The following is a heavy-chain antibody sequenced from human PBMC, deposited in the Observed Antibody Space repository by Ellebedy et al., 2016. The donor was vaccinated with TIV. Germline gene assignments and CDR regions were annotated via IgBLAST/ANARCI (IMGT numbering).Heavy chain of an antibody. CDR2: IIPIFGTA. J-gene: IGHJ3*02. CDR1: RGTFSSYA. V-gene: IGHV1-69*05. CDR3: ARSFWPGYCSSTSCYFGAFDI. D-gene: IGHD2-2*03. Sequence: SVKVSXKASRGTFSSYAISWVRQAPGQGLEWMGGIIPIFGTANYAQKFQGRVTMTTDTSTSTAYMELRSLRSDDTAVYYCARSFWPGYCSSTSCYFGAFDIWGQGTMVTVSS.